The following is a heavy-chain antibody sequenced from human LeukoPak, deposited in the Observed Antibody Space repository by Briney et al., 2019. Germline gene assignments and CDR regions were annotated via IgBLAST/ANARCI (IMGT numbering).Heavy chain of an antibody. D-gene: IGHD2-15*01. V-gene: IGHV3-23*01. J-gene: IGHJ4*02. CDR3: AKDRGRTWVQVAN. Sequence: PGGSLRLSYAPSGFTFSSYAMGWARQAPGKGLEWVSGISGSGGRTYYADSVKGRFTISRDDSKNTLYLQMNSLRVEDTAVYYCAKDRGRTWVQVANWGQGTLVTVSS. CDR1: GFTFSSYA. CDR2: ISGSGGRT.